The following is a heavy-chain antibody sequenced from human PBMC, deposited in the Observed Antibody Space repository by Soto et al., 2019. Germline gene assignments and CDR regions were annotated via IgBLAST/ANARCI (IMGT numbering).Heavy chain of an antibody. CDR1: GFTFSSYW. D-gene: IGHD1-26*01. J-gene: IGHJ4*02. V-gene: IGHV3-7*01. CDR3: ARIRDAISGSYYVGYFDY. CDR2: IKQDGSEK. Sequence: EVQLVESGGGLVQPGGSLRLSCAASGFTFSSYWMSWVRQAPGKGLEWVANIKQDGSEKYYVDSVKGRFTISRDNAKNSLYLQMNSLRAEDTAVYYCARIRDAISGSYYVGYFDYWGQGTLVTVSS.